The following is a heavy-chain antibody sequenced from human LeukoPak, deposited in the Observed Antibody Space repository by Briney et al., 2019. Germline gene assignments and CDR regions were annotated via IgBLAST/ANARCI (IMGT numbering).Heavy chain of an antibody. V-gene: IGHV3-23*01. J-gene: IGHJ4*02. Sequence: PGGSLRLSCAASGFTFSSHAMNWVRQAPGKGLEWVSVISGSGGSTYYADSVKGRFTISRDNSKNTVYVQMNSLRVEDTAVYYCATSSTTYGSGNYGSRAFEDWGQGTLVTVSS. CDR3: ATSSTTYGSGNYGSRAFED. CDR2: ISGSGGST. D-gene: IGHD3-10*01. CDR1: GFTFSSHA.